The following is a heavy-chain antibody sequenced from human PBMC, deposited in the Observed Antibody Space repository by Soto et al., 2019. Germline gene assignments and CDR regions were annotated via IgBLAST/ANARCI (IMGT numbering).Heavy chain of an antibody. CDR1: GASISSYY. CDR3: ARWDSGASHRTDYGMDV. CDR2: IHYSGNT. V-gene: IGHV4-59*01. Sequence: QVQLQESGPGLVKPSETLSLTCTVSGASISSYYWSWIRQPPGKGLEWIGYIHYSGNTNYNPSLKRRVTISVDTSRNQFSLKLNSVTAADTAVYYCARWDSGASHRTDYGMDVWGQGTTVTVSS. J-gene: IGHJ6*02. D-gene: IGHD2-15*01.